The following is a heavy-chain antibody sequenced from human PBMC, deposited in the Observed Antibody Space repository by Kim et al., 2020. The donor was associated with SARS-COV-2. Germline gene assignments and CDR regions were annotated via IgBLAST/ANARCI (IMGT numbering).Heavy chain of an antibody. Sequence: DSVKGRLTLSRDNAKNYLYLQMTRLRAEGTAVYYCARRMGAVGATVAFDIWGQGTMVTVSS. J-gene: IGHJ3*02. CDR3: ARRMGAVGATVAFDI. V-gene: IGHV3-11*01. D-gene: IGHD3-16*01.